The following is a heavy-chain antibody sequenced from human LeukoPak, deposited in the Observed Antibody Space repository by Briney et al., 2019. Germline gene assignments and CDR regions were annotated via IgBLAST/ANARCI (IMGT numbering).Heavy chain of an antibody. CDR3: ARGLGSIAAAGTYYYYYYMDV. J-gene: IGHJ6*03. CDR2: VDPEDGET. V-gene: IGHV1-69-2*01. CDR1: GYTFTDYY. D-gene: IGHD6-13*01. Sequence: ASVKISCKVSGYTFTDYYMHWVQQAPGKGLEWMGLVDPEDGETIYAEKFQGRVTMTRNTSISTAYMELSSLRSEDTAVYYCARGLGSIAAAGTYYYYYYMDVWGKGTTVTVSS.